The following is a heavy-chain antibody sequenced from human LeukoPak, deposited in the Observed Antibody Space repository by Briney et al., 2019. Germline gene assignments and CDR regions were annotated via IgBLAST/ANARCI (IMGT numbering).Heavy chain of an antibody. D-gene: IGHD6-13*01. J-gene: IGHJ6*03. CDR2: ISSSGST. Sequence: SETLSLTCTVSGYSISSGDYYWSWIRQPAGKGLEWIGRISSSGSTNYNPSLKSRVTISVDTSKNQFSLKLSSVTAADTAVYYCARSAYYYYYMDVWGKGTTVTISS. CDR1: GYSISSGDYY. V-gene: IGHV4-61*02. CDR3: ARSAYYYYYMDV.